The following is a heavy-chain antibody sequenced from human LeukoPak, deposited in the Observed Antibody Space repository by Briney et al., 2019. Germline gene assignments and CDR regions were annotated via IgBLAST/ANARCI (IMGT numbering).Heavy chain of an antibody. Sequence: SETLSLTCTVSGGSISSSSYYWGWIRQPPGKGLEWIGSIYYSGSTYYNPSLKSRVTISVDTSKNQFSLKLSSVTAADTAVYYCASEGLSGLYWGQGTLVTVSS. J-gene: IGHJ4*02. CDR1: GGSISSSSYY. D-gene: IGHD2-21*01. CDR2: IYYSGST. CDR3: ASEGLSGLY. V-gene: IGHV4-39*01.